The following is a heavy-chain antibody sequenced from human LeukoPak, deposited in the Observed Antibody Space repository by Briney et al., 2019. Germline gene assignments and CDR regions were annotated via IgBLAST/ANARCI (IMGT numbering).Heavy chain of an antibody. CDR3: ARVRGATLYYFDY. CDR2: ISGSGGST. J-gene: IGHJ4*02. V-gene: IGHV3-23*01. CDR1: GFTFSSYA. Sequence: PGGSLRLSCAASGFTFSSYAMSWVRQAPGKGLEGVSAISGSGGSTYYADSVKGRFTISKDNSKNTLYLQMNSLRAEDTAVYYCARVRGATLYYFDYWGQGTLVTVSS. D-gene: IGHD1-26*01.